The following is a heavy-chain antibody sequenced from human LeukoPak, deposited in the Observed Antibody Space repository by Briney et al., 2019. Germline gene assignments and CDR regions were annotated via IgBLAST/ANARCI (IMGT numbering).Heavy chain of an antibody. J-gene: IGHJ6*03. CDR3: AKEGDRGEALYYYYMDV. V-gene: IGHV3-33*06. CDR1: GFMFSDYG. CDR2: IWYDGSNI. Sequence: GRSLRLSCAASGFMFSDYGMHWVRQAPGKGLEWVAAIWYDGSNIFYAVSVKGRFTISRDNSKNALYLQMNSLRAEDTADYYCAKEGDRGEALYYYYMDVWGNGTTVTVSS. D-gene: IGHD3-10*01.